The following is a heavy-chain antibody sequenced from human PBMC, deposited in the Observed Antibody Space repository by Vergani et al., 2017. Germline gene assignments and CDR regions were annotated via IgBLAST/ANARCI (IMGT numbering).Heavy chain of an antibody. CDR1: GYTFSSHY. CDR2: INPSGGHT. CDR3: ARGDYGILTGYRY. D-gene: IGHD3-9*01. V-gene: IGHV1-46*03. J-gene: IGHJ4*02. Sequence: QVQVVQSGAEVKKSGASVKVSCKTSGYTFSSHYMHWVRQAPGQGLEWMGIINPSGGHTNYAQKFQGRVTMTRDTSTSTVYMELSSLRSEDTAIYYCARGDYGILTGYRYWGQGTLVTVSA.